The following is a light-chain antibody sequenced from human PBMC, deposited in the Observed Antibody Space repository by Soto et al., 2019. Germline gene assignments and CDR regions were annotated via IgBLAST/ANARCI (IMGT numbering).Light chain of an antibody. V-gene: IGLV1-40*01. CDR1: SSNIGAGYD. CDR3: QSYDSSLSGGDVV. J-gene: IGLJ2*01. Sequence: QSVLTQPPSVSGAPGQRDTISCTGSSSNIGAGYDVHWYQQLPGTAPKLLIYGNSNRPSGVPDRFSGSKSGTSASLAITGLQAEDEADYYCQSYDSSLSGGDVVFGGGTKLTVL. CDR2: GNS.